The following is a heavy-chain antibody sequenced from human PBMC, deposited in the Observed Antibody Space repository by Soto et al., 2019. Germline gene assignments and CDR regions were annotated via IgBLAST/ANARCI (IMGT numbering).Heavy chain of an antibody. CDR1: GYTFTSYG. V-gene: IGHV1-18*01. CDR3: ARGKYDFWSGLTDYYYYGMDV. Sequence: ASVKVSCKASGYTFTSYGISWVRQAPGQGLEWMGWISAYNGNTNYAQKPQGRVTMTTDTSTSTAYMELRSLRSDDTAVYYCARGKYDFWSGLTDYYYYGMDVWGQGTTVTVSS. D-gene: IGHD3-3*01. J-gene: IGHJ6*02. CDR2: ISAYNGNT.